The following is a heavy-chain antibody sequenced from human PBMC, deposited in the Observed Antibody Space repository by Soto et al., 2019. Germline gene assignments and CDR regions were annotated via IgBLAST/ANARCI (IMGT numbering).Heavy chain of an antibody. J-gene: IGHJ4*02. Sequence: GSLRLSCAASGFTFSSYSMNWVRQAPGKGLEWVSSISSSSSYIYYADSVKGRFTISRDNAKNSLYLQMNSLRAEDTAVYYCGSMAVAGTEKIFDYWGQGTLVTVSS. V-gene: IGHV3-21*01. CDR3: GSMAVAGTEKIFDY. CDR1: GFTFSSYS. D-gene: IGHD6-19*01. CDR2: ISSSSSYI.